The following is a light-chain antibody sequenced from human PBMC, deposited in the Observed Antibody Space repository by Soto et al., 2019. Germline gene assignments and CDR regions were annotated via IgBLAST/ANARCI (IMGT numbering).Light chain of an antibody. CDR3: QQYYSYPRT. V-gene: IGKV1-8*01. J-gene: IGKJ1*01. CDR1: QCISSY. CDR2: AAS. Sequence: AILMTKSPSSLSASTGDRVTITCRASQCISSYLAWYQQKPGKAPKLLIYAASTLQSGVPSRFSGSGSGTDFTLTISCLQSEDFATYYCQQYYSYPRTFGQGTKVDIK.